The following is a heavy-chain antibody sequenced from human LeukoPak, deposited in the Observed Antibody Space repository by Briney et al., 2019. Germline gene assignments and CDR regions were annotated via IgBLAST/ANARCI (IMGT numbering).Heavy chain of an antibody. D-gene: IGHD3-22*01. Sequence: GGSLRLSCAASGFTFSSYGMHWVRQAPGKGLEWVAVIWYDGSHKYYADSVKGRFTISRDNSKNTLYLQTNSLRAEDTAVYYSARDPTMMGPWGQGTLVTVSS. J-gene: IGHJ5*02. V-gene: IGHV3-33*01. CDR1: GFTFSSYG. CDR2: IWYDGSHK. CDR3: ARDPTMMGP.